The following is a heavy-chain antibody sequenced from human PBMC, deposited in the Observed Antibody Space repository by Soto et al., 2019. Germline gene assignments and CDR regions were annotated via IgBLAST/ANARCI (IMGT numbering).Heavy chain of an antibody. J-gene: IGHJ4*02. CDR3: STVDLGATGY. CDR1: GFTFGDYG. V-gene: IGHV3-49*04. D-gene: IGHD1-26*01. CDR2: IKSKAYGGTK. Sequence: GGSLRLSCTASGFTFGDYGMSWVRQAPGKGLEWVGVIKSKAYGGTKQYAASMEGRFTISRDDSKSIAYLQMNSLKTDDTAVYYCSTVDLGATGYWGQGTLVTVSS.